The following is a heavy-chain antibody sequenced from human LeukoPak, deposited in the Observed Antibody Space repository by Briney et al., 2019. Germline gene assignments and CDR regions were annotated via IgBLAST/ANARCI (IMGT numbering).Heavy chain of an antibody. CDR2: IYYSGST. J-gene: IGHJ4*02. Sequence: SETLSLTCTVSGGSISSYYWSWIRQPPGKGMECIGYIYYSGSTNYNPSLKSRVTISVDTSKNQFSLKLSSVTAADTAVYYCARLRTYGDSFDYWGQGTLVTVSS. CDR3: ARLRTYGDSFDY. V-gene: IGHV4-59*01. D-gene: IGHD4-17*01. CDR1: GGSISSYY.